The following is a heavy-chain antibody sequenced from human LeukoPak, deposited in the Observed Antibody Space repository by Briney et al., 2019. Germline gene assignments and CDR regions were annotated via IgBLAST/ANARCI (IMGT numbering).Heavy chain of an antibody. D-gene: IGHD2-2*01. J-gene: IGHJ4*02. V-gene: IGHV4-59*01. Sequence: SETLSLTCTVSGGSISSYYWSWIRQPLGKGLEWIGYIYYSGSTNYNPSLKSRVTISVDTSKNQFSLKLSSVTAADTAVYYCARGSPYCSSTSCYDYWGQGTLVTVFS. CDR3: ARGSPYCSSTSCYDY. CDR1: GGSISSYY. CDR2: IYYSGST.